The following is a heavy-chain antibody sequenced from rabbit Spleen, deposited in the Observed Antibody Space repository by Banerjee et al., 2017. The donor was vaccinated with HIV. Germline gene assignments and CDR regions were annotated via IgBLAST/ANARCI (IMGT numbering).Heavy chain of an antibody. Sequence: QEQLEESGGGLVKPEGSLTLTCKASGFSFNSRYVMCWVRQAPGKGPEWIACIDTSYTATWYASWVNGRFTISRSTSLNTVTLQMTRLTAADTATYFCARGPYYSLNPEAYALTRLDLWGPGTLVTVS. V-gene: IGHV1S47*01. CDR1: GFSFNSRYV. CDR3: ARGPYYSLNPEAYALTRLDL. D-gene: IGHD4-1*01. J-gene: IGHJ3*01. CDR2: IDTSYTAT.